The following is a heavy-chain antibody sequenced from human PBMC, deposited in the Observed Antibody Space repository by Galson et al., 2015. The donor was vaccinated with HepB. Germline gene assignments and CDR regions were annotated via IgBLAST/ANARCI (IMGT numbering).Heavy chain of an antibody. CDR1: GFAFDTHA. CDR3: AKGYGLFDS. D-gene: IGHD5-18*01. J-gene: IGHJ5*01. CDR2: ISGNGDST. Sequence: SLRLSCAASGFAFDTHAVSWVRQAPGRGLEWISGISGNGDSTFYADSVKGRFTVSRDNSNNMLYLQMNSLRAEDAGPYFCAKGYGLFDSWGQGILVTVSS. V-gene: IGHV3-23*01.